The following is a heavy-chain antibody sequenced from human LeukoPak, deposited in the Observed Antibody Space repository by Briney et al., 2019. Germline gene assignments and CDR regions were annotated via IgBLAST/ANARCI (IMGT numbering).Heavy chain of an antibody. V-gene: IGHV5-51*01. Sequence: NLGKSLKIPCKGSGYRFTIYWIGWVRQMPGKGLEWMGIIYPGDFDTRYSPSFQGQVTISVDKSISTDYLQWRTLKASDTAMYYCASPYDTSGLDAFDIWGQGTMVTVSS. CDR3: ASPYDTSGLDAFDI. D-gene: IGHD3-22*01. CDR1: GYRFTIYW. J-gene: IGHJ3*02. CDR2: IYPGDFDT.